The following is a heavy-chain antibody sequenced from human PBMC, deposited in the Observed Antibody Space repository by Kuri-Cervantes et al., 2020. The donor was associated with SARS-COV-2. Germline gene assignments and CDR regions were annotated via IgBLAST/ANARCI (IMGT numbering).Heavy chain of an antibody. D-gene: IGHD2-2*01. Sequence: GGSLRLSCAASGFTFSSYWMHWVRQAPGKGLVWVSRINSDGSSTSYADSVKGRFTISRDNSKNTLYLQMNSLRAEDTAVYYCAKGSASWASYIDNWGQGTLVTVSS. CDR3: AKGSASWASYIDN. CDR1: GFTFSSYW. CDR2: INSDGSST. V-gene: IGHV3-74*01. J-gene: IGHJ4*02.